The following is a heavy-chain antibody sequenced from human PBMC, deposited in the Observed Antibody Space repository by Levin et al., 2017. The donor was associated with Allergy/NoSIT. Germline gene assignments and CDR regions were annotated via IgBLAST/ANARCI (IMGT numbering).Heavy chain of an antibody. CDR2: IYYSGST. CDR3: ARDVTGYSSSWYDY. Sequence: SQTLSLTCTVSGGSISSYYWSWIRQPPGKGLEWIGYIYYSGSTNYNPSLKSRVTISVDTSKNQFSLKLSSVTAADTAVYYCARDVTGYSSSWYDYWGQGTLVTVSS. V-gene: IGHV4-59*01. J-gene: IGHJ4*02. CDR1: GGSISSYY. D-gene: IGHD6-13*01.